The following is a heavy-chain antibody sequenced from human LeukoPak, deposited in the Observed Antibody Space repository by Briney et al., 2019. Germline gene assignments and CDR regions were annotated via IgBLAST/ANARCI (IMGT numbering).Heavy chain of an antibody. Sequence: SETLSLTCTVSGGSISSSSYYWGWIRQPPGKGLEWIGSIYYSGSTYYSPSLKSRVTISVDTSKNQFSLKLSSVTAADTAVYYCARQKSYYDSSGYWFDYWGQGTLVTVSS. V-gene: IGHV4-39*01. CDR1: GGSISSSSYY. J-gene: IGHJ4*02. D-gene: IGHD3-22*01. CDR2: IYYSGST. CDR3: ARQKSYYDSSGYWFDY.